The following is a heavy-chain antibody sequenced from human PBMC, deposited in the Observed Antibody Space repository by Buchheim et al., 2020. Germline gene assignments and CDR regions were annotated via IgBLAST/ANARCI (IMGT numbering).Heavy chain of an antibody. CDR1: GYTFTSYD. D-gene: IGHD5-18*01. V-gene: IGHV1-8*01. CDR3: ARGQLVLDTAMVTQWRYYGMDV. CDR2: MNPNSGNT. Sequence: QVQLVQSGAEVKKPGASVKVSCKASGYTFTSYDINWVRQATGQGLEWMGWMNPNSGNTGYAQKFQGRVTMTRNTSISTAYMELSSLRSEDTAVYYCARGQLVLDTAMVTQWRYYGMDVWGQGTT. J-gene: IGHJ6*02.